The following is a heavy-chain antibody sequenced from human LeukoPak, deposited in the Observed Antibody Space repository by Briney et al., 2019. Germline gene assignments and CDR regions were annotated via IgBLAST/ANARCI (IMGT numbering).Heavy chain of an antibody. CDR1: GGSFSGYY. Sequence: PSETLSLTCAVYGGSFSGYYWSWIRQPPGKGLEWIGEINHSGSTNYNPSLKSRVTISVDTSKNQFSLKLSSVTAADTAVYYCAGPDTAMAYWGQGTLVTVSS. J-gene: IGHJ4*02. D-gene: IGHD5-18*01. V-gene: IGHV4-34*01. CDR3: AGPDTAMAY. CDR2: INHSGST.